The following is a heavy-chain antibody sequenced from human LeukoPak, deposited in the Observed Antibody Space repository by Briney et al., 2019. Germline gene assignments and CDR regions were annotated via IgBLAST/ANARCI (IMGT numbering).Heavy chain of an antibody. D-gene: IGHD3-10*01. CDR1: GGSTTTGPHF. CDR2: VYESGTT. Sequence: PSQTLSLTCSVSGGSTTTGPHFWGWLRQPPGEALEWIGSVYESGTTYYSPSLKGRVTLSIDESKSQLSLRLTSVTAADTAMYFCARSAFFYGSGRGWFDTWGPGTLVSVSS. V-gene: IGHV4-39*01. J-gene: IGHJ5*02. CDR3: ARSAFFYGSGRGWFDT.